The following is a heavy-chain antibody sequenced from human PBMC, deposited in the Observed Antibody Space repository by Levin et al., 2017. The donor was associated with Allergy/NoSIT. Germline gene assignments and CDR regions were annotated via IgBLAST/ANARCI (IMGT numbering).Heavy chain of an antibody. CDR3: AGGSASCHECFHH. CDR1: GASISAYH. CDR2: IYFSGSM. V-gene: IGHV4-59*01. Sequence: ASETLSLTCTVSGASISAYHWSWIRQPPGKGLEWLGYIYFSGSMNYNPSLKGRVTISVDTSKNQFSLRLTSVTAADTAVYYCAGGSASCHECFHHWGQGTLVTVSS. J-gene: IGHJ1*01. D-gene: IGHD3-3*01.